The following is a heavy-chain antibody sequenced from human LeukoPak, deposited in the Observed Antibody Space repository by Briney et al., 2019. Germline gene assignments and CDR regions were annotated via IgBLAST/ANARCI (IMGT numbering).Heavy chain of an antibody. D-gene: IGHD3-9*01. CDR3: ARTNYLLRYFDY. CDR1: GFSLSRSGMC. J-gene: IGHJ4*02. V-gene: IGHV2-70*17. Sequence: GPTLVNPTQTLTLTCTFSGFSLSRSGMCVSWLRQPPGKALEWLARIDWDGDKFYSTALKSRLIISKDTSRNQVTLIMTNMDPVDTATYYCARTNYLLRYFDYWGQGALVTVSS. CDR2: IDWDGDK.